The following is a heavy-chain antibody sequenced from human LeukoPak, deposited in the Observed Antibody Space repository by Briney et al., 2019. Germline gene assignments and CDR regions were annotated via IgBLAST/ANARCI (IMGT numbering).Heavy chain of an antibody. D-gene: IGHD5-24*01. J-gene: IGHJ3*02. Sequence: SETLSLTCAVSGYSISRGSYWGWIRQPPGKGLEWVGSVYHSGSAYYNPSLKSRVTISVDTSKNQFSLKLTSVTAADTAVYYCAVGLHSGQFAFDIWGQGTMVTVSS. CDR3: AVGLHSGQFAFDI. V-gene: IGHV4-38-2*01. CDR2: VYHSGSA. CDR1: GYSISRGSY.